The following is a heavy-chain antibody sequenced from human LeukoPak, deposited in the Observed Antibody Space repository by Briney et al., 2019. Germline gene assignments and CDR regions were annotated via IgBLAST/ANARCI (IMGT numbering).Heavy chain of an antibody. CDR1: GFTFSVYS. CDR3: VRDHLWAFDI. D-gene: IGHD3-3*02. Sequence: PGGSLRLSCAASGFTFSVYSMNWVRQAPGKGLEWLSCITSSSSTIYYADSVKGRFAISRDNAKNSLYLQMNSLRDEDTAVYYCVRDHLWAFDIWGQGTMVTVSS. CDR2: ITSSSSTI. J-gene: IGHJ3*02. V-gene: IGHV3-48*02.